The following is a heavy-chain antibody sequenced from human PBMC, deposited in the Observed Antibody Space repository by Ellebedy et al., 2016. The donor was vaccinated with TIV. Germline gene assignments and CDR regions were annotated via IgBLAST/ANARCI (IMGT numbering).Heavy chain of an antibody. Sequence: GESLKISCAASGFTFSSYAMSWVRQAPGKGLEWVSTISNTGSRTYYADSVAGRFIISRDNSKKTLYLQMNSLRAEDTAVYYCAKGRGGGSDSSAPRYYFDYWGLGTLVTVSS. CDR2: ISNTGSRT. V-gene: IGHV3-23*01. J-gene: IGHJ4*02. D-gene: IGHD3-22*01. CDR3: AKGRGGGSDSSAPRYYFDY. CDR1: GFTFSSYA.